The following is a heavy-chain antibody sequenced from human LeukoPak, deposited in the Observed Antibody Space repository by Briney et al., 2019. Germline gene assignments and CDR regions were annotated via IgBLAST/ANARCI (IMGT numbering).Heavy chain of an antibody. D-gene: IGHD3-10*01. CDR2: ISGSGGST. J-gene: IGHJ4*02. V-gene: IGHV3-23*01. CDR3: AKDEGYYGSGSYFDY. CDR1: GFTFSSYG. Sequence: TGGSLRLSCAASGFTFSSYGMHWVRQAPGKGLEWVSAISGSGGSTYYADSVKGRFTISRDNSKNTPYLQMNSLRAEDTAVYYCAKDEGYYGSGSYFDYWGQGTLVTVSS.